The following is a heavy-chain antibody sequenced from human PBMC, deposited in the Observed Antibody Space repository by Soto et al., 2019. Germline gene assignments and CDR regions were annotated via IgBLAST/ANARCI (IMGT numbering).Heavy chain of an antibody. CDR1: GGSISSGGYS. CDR3: ATLPPRIVVVVLPISF. CDR2: IYYSGST. D-gene: IGHD2-15*01. V-gene: IGHV4-31*03. J-gene: IGHJ4*02. Sequence: TLSLTCTVSGGSISSGGYSWTWIRHHPGKGLEWIGYIYYSGSTYYKPSLKSRVTISVDTSKNQLSLKLSSVTAADTAVYYCATLPPRIVVVVLPISFWGQVTLVT.